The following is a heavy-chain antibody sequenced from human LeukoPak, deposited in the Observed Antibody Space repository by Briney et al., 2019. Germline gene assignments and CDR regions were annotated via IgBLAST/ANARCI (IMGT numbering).Heavy chain of an antibody. J-gene: IGHJ3*02. CDR3: ANDGAYYDINTYAFDI. CDR2: ISGSGTTI. V-gene: IGHV3-48*03. D-gene: IGHD3-22*01. CDR1: GFTFSRYE. Sequence: GGSLRLSCAASGFTFSRYEMNWVRQAPGKGLEWVSYISGSGTTIYYADSVKGRFTISRDNSKNTLYLQMNSLRAEDTAVYYCANDGAYYDINTYAFDIWGQGTMVTVSS.